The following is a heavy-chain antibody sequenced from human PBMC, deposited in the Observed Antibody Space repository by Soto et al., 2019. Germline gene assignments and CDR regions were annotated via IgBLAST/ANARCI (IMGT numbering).Heavy chain of an antibody. J-gene: IGHJ4*02. D-gene: IGHD3-10*01. CDR2: IKSKTDGGTT. Sequence: PGGSLRLSCAASGFTFSNAWMNWVRQAPGKGLEWVGRIKSKTDGGTTDYAAPVKGRFTISRDDSKNTLYLQMNSLKTEDTAVFYCPPGPSMLRGVIADDYWGQGTLVTVS. CDR3: PPGPSMLRGVIADDY. CDR1: GFTFSNAW. V-gene: IGHV3-15*07.